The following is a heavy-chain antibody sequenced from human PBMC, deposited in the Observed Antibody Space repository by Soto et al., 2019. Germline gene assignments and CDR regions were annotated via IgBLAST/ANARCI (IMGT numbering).Heavy chain of an antibody. CDR2: ISAYNGNT. CDR1: GYTYTSYG. Sequence: ASVKVSCKASGYTYTSYGISWVRQAPEQGREWMGWISAYNGNTNYAQKLQGRVTMTTVTSTSTAYMELRSLRSDDTAVYYCARDRYGDYGSAFDPWGQGTLVTVSS. D-gene: IGHD4-17*01. J-gene: IGHJ5*02. CDR3: ARDRYGDYGSAFDP. V-gene: IGHV1-18*01.